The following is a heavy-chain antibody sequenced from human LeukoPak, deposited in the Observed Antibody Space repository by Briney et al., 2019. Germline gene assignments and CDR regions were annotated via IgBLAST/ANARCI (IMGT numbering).Heavy chain of an antibody. CDR1: GFTFSSYA. Sequence: HPGRSLRLSCAASGFTFSSYAMHWVRQAPGKGLEWVAVISYDGSNKYYADSVKGRFTISRDNSKNTLYLQMNSLRAEDTAVYYCARDESIAVAGTHPGYWGQGTLVTASS. V-gene: IGHV3-30*04. CDR3: ARDESIAVAGTHPGY. D-gene: IGHD6-19*01. CDR2: ISYDGSNK. J-gene: IGHJ4*02.